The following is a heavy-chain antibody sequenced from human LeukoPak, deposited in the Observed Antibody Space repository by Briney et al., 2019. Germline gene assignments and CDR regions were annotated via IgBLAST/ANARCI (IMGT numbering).Heavy chain of an antibody. CDR1: GFTFSSYG. CDR2: IRYDGSNK. Sequence: GGSLRLSCAASGFTFSSYGMHWVRQAPGKGLEWVAFIRYDGSNKYYTDSVKGRFTISRDNSKNTLYLQMNSLRAEDTAVYYCAKGRGWEASYYYYYMDVWGKGTTVTISS. D-gene: IGHD1-26*01. J-gene: IGHJ6*03. CDR3: AKGRGWEASYYYYYMDV. V-gene: IGHV3-30*02.